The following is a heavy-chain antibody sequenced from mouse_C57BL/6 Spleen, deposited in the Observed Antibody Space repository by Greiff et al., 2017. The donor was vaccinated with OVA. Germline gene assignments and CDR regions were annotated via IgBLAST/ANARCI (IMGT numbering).Heavy chain of an antibody. CDR3: ARDYYGSSTPAY. CDR2: ISSGSSNI. V-gene: IGHV5-17*01. J-gene: IGHJ3*01. CDR1: GFTFSDYG. D-gene: IGHD1-1*01. Sequence: EVKLMESGGGLVKPGGSLKLSCAASGFTFSDYGMHWVRQAPEKGLEWVAYISSGSSNIYYADTVKGRFTISRDNAKNTLFLQMTSLRSEDTAMYYCARDYYGSSTPAYWGQGTLVTVSA.